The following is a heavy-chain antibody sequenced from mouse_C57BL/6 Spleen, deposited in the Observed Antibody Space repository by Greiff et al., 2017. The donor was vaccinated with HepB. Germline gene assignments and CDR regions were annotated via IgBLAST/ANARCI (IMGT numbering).Heavy chain of an antibody. V-gene: IGHV1-22*01. J-gene: IGHJ4*01. CDR1: GYTFTDYN. CDR2: INPNNGGT. Sequence: EVQLQQSGPELVKPGASVKMSCKASGYTFTDYNMHWVKQSHGKSLEWIGYINPNNGGTSYNQKFKGKATLTVNKSSSTAYLELRSLTSEESAVSYGARWRLRQGYAMDYWGQGTSVTVSS. D-gene: IGHD2-4*01. CDR3: ARWRLRQGYAMDY.